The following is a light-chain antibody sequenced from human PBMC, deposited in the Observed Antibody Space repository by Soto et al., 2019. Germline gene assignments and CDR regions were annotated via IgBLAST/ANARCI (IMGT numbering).Light chain of an antibody. Sequence: DIQMTQSPSSLSASVGDRVTITCRASQSIGGWLAWYQQKPGKAPNLLVYKASTLESGVPSRFSGSGSGTEFTLIISNLQHDDLATYYCQQYHSFPVTFGGGTKVEIK. J-gene: IGKJ4*01. CDR3: QQYHSFPVT. V-gene: IGKV1-5*03. CDR2: KAS. CDR1: QSIGGW.